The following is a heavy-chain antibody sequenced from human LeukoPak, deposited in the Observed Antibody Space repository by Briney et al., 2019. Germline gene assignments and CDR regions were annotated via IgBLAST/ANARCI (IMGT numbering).Heavy chain of an antibody. J-gene: IGHJ4*02. V-gene: IGHV1-18*01. CDR1: GYAYTTYG. CDR3: ARDYDGTGYQRF. D-gene: IGHD3-22*01. Sequence: ASVKVSCKASGYAYTTYGISWVRQAPGQGPEWVGWISTYDDYTKYAQSLQGRVTMTTDTSTRTAYMELRSLTSDDTAVYYCARDYDGTGYQRFWGQGTPVTVSS. CDR2: ISTYDDYT.